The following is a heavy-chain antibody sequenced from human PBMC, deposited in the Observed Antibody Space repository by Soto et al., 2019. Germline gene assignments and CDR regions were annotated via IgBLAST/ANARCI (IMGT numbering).Heavy chain of an antibody. Sequence: QVQLVQSGAEVKKPGSSVKVSCKASRDTFSKYALSWVRQAPGHGLEWMGGIIPISDTRNYAQKFQGRVTISAEKSAGTVYMGLTSLSSEDSAVYYCTGFAESSGDFDAWGQGTLVTVSS. CDR1: RDTFSKYA. D-gene: IGHD3-22*01. CDR3: TGFAESSGDFDA. CDR2: IIPISDTR. V-gene: IGHV1-69*06. J-gene: IGHJ4*02.